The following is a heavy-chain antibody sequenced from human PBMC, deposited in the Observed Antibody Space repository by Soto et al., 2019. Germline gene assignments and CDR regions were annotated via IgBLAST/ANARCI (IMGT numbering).Heavy chain of an antibody. CDR3: ARDLGGGKYGMDV. D-gene: IGHD1-26*01. CDR1: GYTXTSYY. J-gene: IGHJ6*02. CDR2: INPSGGST. Sequence: SXKVSCKASGYTXTSYYMDLVRQAPGQGLEWMGVINPSGGSTSYAQNFRGRVTMTRDTSKRTVYMELISLRSEDADVYYCARDLGGGKYGMDVWGQGTTGTVS. V-gene: IGHV1-46*01.